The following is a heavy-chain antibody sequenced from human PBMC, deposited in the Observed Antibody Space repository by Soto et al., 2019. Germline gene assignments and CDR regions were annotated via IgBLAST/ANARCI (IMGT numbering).Heavy chain of an antibody. D-gene: IGHD3-22*01. CDR2: INHSGST. CDR3: ARVLPKRYYYDSSGHHDY. J-gene: IGHJ4*02. Sequence: QVQLQQWGAGLLKPSETLSLTCAVYGGSFSGYYWSWIRQPPGKGLEWIGEINHSGSTNYNPSLKSRVTISVDTSKNQFSLKLSSVTAADTAVYYCARVLPKRYYYDSSGHHDYWGQGTLVTVSS. CDR1: GGSFSGYY. V-gene: IGHV4-34*01.